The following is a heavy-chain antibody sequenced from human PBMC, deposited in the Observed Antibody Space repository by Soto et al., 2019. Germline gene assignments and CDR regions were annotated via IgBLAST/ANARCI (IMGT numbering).Heavy chain of an antibody. V-gene: IGHV1-69*01. CDR3: ARDLQPLGEMDV. CDR1: GGTFSSYA. Sequence: QVQLVQSGAEVKKPGSSVKISCKASGGTFSSYAISWVRQAPGQGLEWMGGSSPIFGTANYAQKFQGRVTITADESTSTAYMELSSLRSEDTAVYYCARDLQPLGEMDVWGQGTTVTVSS. CDR2: SSPIFGTA. D-gene: IGHD5-18*01. J-gene: IGHJ6*02.